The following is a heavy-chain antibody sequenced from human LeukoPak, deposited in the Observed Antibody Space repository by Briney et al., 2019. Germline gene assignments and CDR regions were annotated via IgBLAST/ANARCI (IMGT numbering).Heavy chain of an antibody. J-gene: IGHJ4*02. CDR2: FDPEDGET. CDR3: ARDRWLRRIPPSIDY. V-gene: IGHV1-24*01. CDR1: GYTLTELS. D-gene: IGHD5-12*01. Sequence: VASVKVSCKVSGYTLTELSMHWVRQAPGKGLEWMGGFDPEDGETIYAQKFQGRVTMTEDTSTDTAYMELSSLRSDDTAVYCCARDRWLRRIPPSIDYWGQGTLVTVSS.